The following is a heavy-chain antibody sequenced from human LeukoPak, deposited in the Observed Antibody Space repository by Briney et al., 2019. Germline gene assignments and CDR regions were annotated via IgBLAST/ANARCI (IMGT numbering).Heavy chain of an antibody. D-gene: IGHD6-13*01. CDR2: VSYSGGST. Sequence: GGSLRLSCAASGFTYSSYAMTWVRQAPGKGLEWVSTVSYSGGSTHYADSVKGRFTISRDNSKNTLYLQMNSLRAEDTALYYCAKDHYPAAVPNYFHGLDVWGQGTTVTVSS. CDR3: AKDHYPAAVPNYFHGLDV. CDR1: GFTYSSYA. V-gene: IGHV3-23*01. J-gene: IGHJ6*02.